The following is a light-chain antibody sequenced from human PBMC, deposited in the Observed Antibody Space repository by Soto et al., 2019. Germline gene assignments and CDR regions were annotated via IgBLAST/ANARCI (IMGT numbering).Light chain of an antibody. CDR3: SSYAGSNHNWV. J-gene: IGLJ3*02. CDR1: SSDVGGYNY. Sequence: QSALTQPPSASGSPGQSVTISCTGTSSDVGGYNYVSWYQQHPGKAPNEVSKRPSGVPDRFSGSKSGNTASLTVSGLQAEDEADYYCSSYAGSNHNWVFGGGTKLTVL. V-gene: IGLV2-8*01. CDR2: EVS.